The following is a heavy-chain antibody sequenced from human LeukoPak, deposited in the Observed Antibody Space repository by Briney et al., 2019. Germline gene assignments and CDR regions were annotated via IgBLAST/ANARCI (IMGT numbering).Heavy chain of an antibody. CDR3: ARDRIVGATLDY. D-gene: IGHD1-26*01. CDR2: ISTRGSTI. V-gene: IGHV3-11*04. J-gene: IGHJ4*02. Sequence: PGGSLRLSCVASGFTFSDYYMSWIRQAPGKGLEWLSYISTRGSTIYYADSVKGRFTISRDNAKNSLYLQMNSLRAEDTAVYYCARDRIVGATLDYWGQGTLVTVSS. CDR1: GFTFSDYY.